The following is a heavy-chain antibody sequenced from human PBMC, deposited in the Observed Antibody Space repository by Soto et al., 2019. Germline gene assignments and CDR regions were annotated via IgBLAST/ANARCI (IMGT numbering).Heavy chain of an antibody. CDR1: GGSISSGGYY. Sequence: PSETLSLTCTVSGGSISSGGYYWRWIRQHPGKGLEWIGYIYYSGSTYYNPSLKSRVTISVDTSKNQFSLKLSSVTAADTAVYYCARGYDILTFDYWGQGTLVTVSS. V-gene: IGHV4-31*03. CDR3: ARGYDILTFDY. D-gene: IGHD3-9*01. CDR2: IYYSGST. J-gene: IGHJ4*02.